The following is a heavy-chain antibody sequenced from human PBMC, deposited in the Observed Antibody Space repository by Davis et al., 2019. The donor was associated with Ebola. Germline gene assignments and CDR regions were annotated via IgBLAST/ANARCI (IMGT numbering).Heavy chain of an antibody. J-gene: IGHJ6*02. V-gene: IGHV1-69*04. D-gene: IGHD2-2*01. Sequence: SVKVSCKASGYTFTSYDINWVRQATGQGLEWMGRIIPILGIANYAQKFQGRVTITADKSTSTAYMELSSLRSEDTAVYYCAREYCSSTSCYRYYYYYGMDVWGQGTTVTVSS. CDR3: AREYCSSTSCYRYYYYYGMDV. CDR1: GYTFTSYD. CDR2: IIPILGIA.